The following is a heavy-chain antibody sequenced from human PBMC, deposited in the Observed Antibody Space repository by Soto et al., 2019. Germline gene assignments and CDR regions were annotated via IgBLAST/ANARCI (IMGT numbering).Heavy chain of an antibody. CDR3: ASSRYCTNGVCYSDYYYYYGMDV. CDR2: TYYRSKWYN. D-gene: IGHD2-8*01. V-gene: IGHV6-1*01. Sequence: SQTLSLTCAISGDSVSSNSAAWNWIRQSPSRGLEWLGRTYYRSKWYNDYAVSVKSRITINPDTSKNQFSLQLNSVTPEDTAVYYCASSRYCTNGVCYSDYYYYYGMDVWGQGTTVTVYS. J-gene: IGHJ6*02. CDR1: GDSVSSNSAA.